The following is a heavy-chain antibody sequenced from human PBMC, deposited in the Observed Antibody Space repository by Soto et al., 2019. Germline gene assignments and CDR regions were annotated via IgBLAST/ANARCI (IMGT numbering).Heavy chain of an antibody. CDR2: IYHSGST. Sequence: ASETLSLTCAVSGGSISSGGYSWSWIRQPPGKGLEWIGYIYHSGSTYYNPSLKSRVTISVDTSKNQFSLKLSSVTAADTAVYYCARDRVEPGDFDYWGQGTLVTV. V-gene: IGHV4-30-2*01. CDR3: ARDRVEPGDFDY. D-gene: IGHD3-10*01. CDR1: GGSISSGGYS. J-gene: IGHJ4*02.